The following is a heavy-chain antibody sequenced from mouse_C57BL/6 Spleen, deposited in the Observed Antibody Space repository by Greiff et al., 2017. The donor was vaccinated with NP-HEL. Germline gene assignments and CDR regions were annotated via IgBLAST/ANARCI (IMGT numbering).Heavy chain of an antibody. V-gene: IGHV1-54*01. Sequence: QVQLQQSGAELVRPGTSVKVSCKASGYAFTNYLIEWVKQRPGQGLEWIGVINPGSGGTNYNERFKGKATLTADKSSSTAYMQLSSLTSEDSAVYFCARSRGNYHFDYWGQGTTLTVSS. CDR1: GYAFTNYL. D-gene: IGHD2-1*01. J-gene: IGHJ2*01. CDR2: INPGSGGT. CDR3: ARSRGNYHFDY.